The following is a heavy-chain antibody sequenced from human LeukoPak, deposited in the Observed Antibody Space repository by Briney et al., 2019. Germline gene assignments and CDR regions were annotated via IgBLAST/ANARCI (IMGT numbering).Heavy chain of an antibody. D-gene: IGHD3-22*01. CDR3: ARVFEGYYDSSGYYAPLDY. Sequence: GASVKVSCKASGYTFTGHYMHWVRQAPGQGLEWMGWINPNSGGTNYAQKFQGRVTMTRDMSTSTVYMELGSLRSEDTAVYYCARVFEGYYDSSGYYAPLDYWGQGTLVTVSS. CDR2: INPNSGGT. V-gene: IGHV1-2*02. J-gene: IGHJ4*02. CDR1: GYTFTGHY.